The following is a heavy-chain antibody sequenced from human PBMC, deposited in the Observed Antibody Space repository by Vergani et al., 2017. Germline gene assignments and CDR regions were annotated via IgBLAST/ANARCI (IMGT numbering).Heavy chain of an antibody. V-gene: IGHV1-2*02. CDR1: GYTFTGYY. CDR2: INPNSGGT. J-gene: IGHJ6*03. Sequence: QVQLVQSGAEVKKPGASVKVSCKASGYTFTGYYMHWVRQAPGQGLEWMGWINPNSGGTNYAQKFQGRVTMTRDTSISTAYMELSRLRSDDTAVYYCARVGPDEYCSSTSCYTGGRYYYYMDVWGKGTTVTVSS. D-gene: IGHD2-2*02. CDR3: ARVGPDEYCSSTSCYTGGRYYYYMDV.